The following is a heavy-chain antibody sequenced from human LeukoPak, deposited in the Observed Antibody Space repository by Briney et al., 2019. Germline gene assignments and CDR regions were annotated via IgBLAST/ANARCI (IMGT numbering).Heavy chain of an antibody. CDR3: AKSGSSSLRFVDY. CDR2: IIPIFGTA. D-gene: IGHD6-6*01. CDR1: GGTFSSYA. J-gene: IGHJ4*02. Sequence: GASVKVSCKASGGTFSSYAISWVRQAPGQGLEWMGGIIPIFGTANYAQKFQGRVTITADKSTSTAYMELSSLRSEDTAVYYCAKSGSSSLRFVDYWGQGTLVTVSS. V-gene: IGHV1-69*06.